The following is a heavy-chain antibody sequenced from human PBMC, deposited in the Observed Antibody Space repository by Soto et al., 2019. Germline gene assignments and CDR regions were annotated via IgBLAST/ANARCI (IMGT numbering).Heavy chain of an antibody. J-gene: IGHJ3*02. CDR2: IYYSGST. CDR1: GGSISSGGYY. V-gene: IGHV4-31*03. CDR3: ARDGGYYYDSSAMGAFDS. D-gene: IGHD3-22*01. Sequence: SETLSLTCTVSGGSISSGGYYWSWIRQHPGKGLEWIGYIYYSGSTYYNPSLKSRVTISVDTSKNQFSLKLSSVTAADTAVYYCARDGGYYYDSSAMGAFDSWGQGTMVTVSS.